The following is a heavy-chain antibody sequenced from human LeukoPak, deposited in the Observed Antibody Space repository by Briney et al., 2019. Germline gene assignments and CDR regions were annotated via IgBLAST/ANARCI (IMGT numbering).Heavy chain of an antibody. D-gene: IGHD3-22*01. V-gene: IGHV1-46*03. CDR1: GYSFTSYD. J-gene: IGHJ4*02. Sequence: GASVKVSCKASGYSFTSYDINWVRQAPGQGLEWMGIINPSGGSTSYAQKFQGRVTMTRDTSTSTVYMELSSLRSEDTAVYYCARDSQKNHNYYDSSGYPDYWGQGTLVTVSS. CDR3: ARDSQKNHNYYDSSGYPDY. CDR2: INPSGGST.